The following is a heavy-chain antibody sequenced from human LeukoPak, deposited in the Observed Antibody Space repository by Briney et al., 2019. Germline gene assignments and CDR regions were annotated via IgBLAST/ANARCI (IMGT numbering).Heavy chain of an antibody. Sequence: SETLSLTCTVSGDSISSYYWSWIRQPPGRGLEWIGHIYYSGSTNYNPSLKSRVTISVDTSKNQFSLKLSSVTAADTAVYYCARQPGGYYFDYWGQGTLVTVSS. CDR1: GDSISSYY. V-gene: IGHV4-59*01. CDR2: IYYSGST. J-gene: IGHJ4*02. D-gene: IGHD3-16*01. CDR3: ARQPGGYYFDY.